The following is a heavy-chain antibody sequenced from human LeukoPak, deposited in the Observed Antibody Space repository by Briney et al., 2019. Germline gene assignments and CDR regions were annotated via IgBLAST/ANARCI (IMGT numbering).Heavy chain of an antibody. CDR2: ISTTSTYL. V-gene: IGHV3-21*06. D-gene: IGHD2-2*01. J-gene: IGHJ4*02. CDR3: ARAGTCSSTSCDGGIEY. CDR1: GFAFSSYN. Sequence: GGSLRLYCAASGFAFSSYNMKWVRQAPGKGLEWVSFISTTSTYLYYEYSVKGRFPVSRDNSKNLLYLQMDSLRVEDTAVYYCARAGTCSSTSCDGGIEYWGQGTLVTVSS.